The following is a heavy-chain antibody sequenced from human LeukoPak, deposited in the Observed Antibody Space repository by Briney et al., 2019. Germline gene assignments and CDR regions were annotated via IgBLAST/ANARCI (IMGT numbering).Heavy chain of an antibody. CDR1: GFTFSSYS. J-gene: IGHJ4*02. D-gene: IGHD2-15*01. CDR3: ASRYCSGGSCYYWAFDY. Sequence: GGSLRLSCAASGFTFSSYSMNWVRQAPGKGLEWVSSISSSSSYIYYADSVKGRFTISRDNAKNSLYLQMNSQRAEDTAVYYCASRYCSGGSCYYWAFDYWGQGTLVTVSS. CDR2: ISSSSSYI. V-gene: IGHV3-21*01.